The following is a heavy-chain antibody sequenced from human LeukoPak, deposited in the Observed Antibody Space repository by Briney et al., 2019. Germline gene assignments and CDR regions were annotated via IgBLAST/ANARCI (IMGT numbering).Heavy chain of an antibody. CDR2: IYYSGST. V-gene: IGHV4-31*03. Sequence: PSETLSLTCTVSGGSISSGGYYWSWIRQHPGKGLEWIEYIYYSGSTYYNPSLKSRVTISVDTSKNQFSLKLSSVTAADTAVYYCARVGVAAADNWGQGTLVTVSS. J-gene: IGHJ4*02. CDR1: GGSISSGGYY. CDR3: ARVGVAAADN. D-gene: IGHD6-13*01.